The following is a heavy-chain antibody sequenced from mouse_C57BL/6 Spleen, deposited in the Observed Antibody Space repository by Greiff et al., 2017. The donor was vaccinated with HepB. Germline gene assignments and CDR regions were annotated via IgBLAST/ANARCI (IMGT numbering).Heavy chain of an antibody. V-gene: IGHV1-50*01. J-gene: IGHJ3*01. Sequence: QVQLQQPGAELVKPGASVKLSCKASGYTFTSYWMQWVKQRPGQGLEWIGEIDPSDRYTNYNQKFKGKATLTVDTSSSTAYMQLSSLTSEDSAVYYCARKGIGSIFPFAYWGQGTLVTVSA. D-gene: IGHD1-1*01. CDR1: GYTFTSYW. CDR3: ARKGIGSIFPFAY. CDR2: IDPSDRYT.